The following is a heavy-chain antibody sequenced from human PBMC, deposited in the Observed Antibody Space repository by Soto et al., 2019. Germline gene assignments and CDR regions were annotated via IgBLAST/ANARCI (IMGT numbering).Heavy chain of an antibody. D-gene: IGHD6-19*01. CDR2: IDPSDSYT. J-gene: IGHJ4*02. CDR1: GYSFTSYW. CDR3: ARRGIAVAGMDYFDY. V-gene: IGHV5-10-1*03. Sequence: EVQLVQSGAEVKKPGESLRISCKGSGYSFTSYWISWVRQMPGKGLEWMGRIDPSDSYTNYSPSFQGHVTISADKSISTAYLQWSSLKASDTAMYYCARRGIAVAGMDYFDYWGQGTLVTVSS.